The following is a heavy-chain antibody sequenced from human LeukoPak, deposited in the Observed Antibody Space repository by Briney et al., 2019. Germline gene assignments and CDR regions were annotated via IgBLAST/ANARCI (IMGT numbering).Heavy chain of an antibody. CDR2: ISGSGGST. D-gene: IGHD3-10*01. CDR1: GFTFSNYA. V-gene: IGHV3-23*01. Sequence: HPGGSLRLSCAASGFTFSNYAMSWVRQAPGKGLEWVSAISGSGGSTYYADSVKGRFTISRDNSKNTLYLQMNSLRAEDTAVYYCAKDPWSTRGVNRHFDYWGQGTLVTVSS. CDR3: AKDPWSTRGVNRHFDY. J-gene: IGHJ4*02.